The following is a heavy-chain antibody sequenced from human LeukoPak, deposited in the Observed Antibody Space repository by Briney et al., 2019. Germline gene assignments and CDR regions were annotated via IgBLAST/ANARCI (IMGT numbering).Heavy chain of an antibody. J-gene: IGHJ4*02. D-gene: IGHD4-23*01. CDR2: IASDGSST. CDR3: ARGRPHGNDY. CDR1: GFTFSSYW. Sequence: GGSLRLSCAASGFTFSSYWMNWVRQAPGKGLVWVSRIASDGSSTTYADSVKGRFSISRDNAKNTLYLQMNSLRVEDRAVYYCARGRPHGNDYWGQGTLVTVSS. V-gene: IGHV3-74*01.